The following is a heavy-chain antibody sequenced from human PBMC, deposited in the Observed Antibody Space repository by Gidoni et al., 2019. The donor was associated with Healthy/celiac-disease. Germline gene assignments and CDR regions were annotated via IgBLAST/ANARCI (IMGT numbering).Heavy chain of an antibody. J-gene: IGHJ2*01. Sequence: QVQLQQWGAGLLKPSETLSLTCAVYGGSFSDYYWTWIRQPPGKGLGWIGEIDHSGSTNYNPSLKSRVTISVDTSKNQFSLKLTSVTAADTAVFYCARMTTWGYFDLWGRGTLVTVSS. D-gene: IGHD1-26*01. CDR2: IDHSGST. CDR1: GGSFSDYY. CDR3: ARMTTWGYFDL. V-gene: IGHV4-34*01.